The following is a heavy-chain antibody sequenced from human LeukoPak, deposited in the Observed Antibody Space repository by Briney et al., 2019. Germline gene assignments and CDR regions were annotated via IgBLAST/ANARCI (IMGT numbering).Heavy chain of an antibody. CDR3: ARSSGGGYARVFDY. D-gene: IGHD5-12*01. CDR1: GGSISSYY. CDR2: LYTGGST. J-gene: IGHJ4*02. V-gene: IGHV4-4*07. Sequence: SETLSLTCTVSGGSISSYYWSWIRQSAGRGLEWIGRLYTGGSTNYNPSLKNRVTISVDTSKNQFSLKLSSVTAADTAVYYCARSSGGGYARVFDYWGQGTLVTVSS.